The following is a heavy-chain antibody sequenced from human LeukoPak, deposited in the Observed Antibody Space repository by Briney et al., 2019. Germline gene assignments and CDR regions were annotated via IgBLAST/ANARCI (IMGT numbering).Heavy chain of an antibody. CDR3: ARDRGSSSSPLRGD. V-gene: IGHV3-21*01. Sequence: GGSLRLSCAASGFTFSSYSMNWVRQAPGKGLEWVSSISSSSSYIYYADSVKGRFTISRDNAKNSLYLQMNSLRAGDTAVYYCARDRGSSSSPLRGDWGQGTLVTVSS. D-gene: IGHD6-6*01. CDR2: ISSSSSYI. CDR1: GFTFSSYS. J-gene: IGHJ4*02.